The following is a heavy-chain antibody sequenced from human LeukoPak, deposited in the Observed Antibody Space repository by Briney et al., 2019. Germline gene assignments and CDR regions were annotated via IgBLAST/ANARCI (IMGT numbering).Heavy chain of an antibody. J-gene: IGHJ4*02. CDR2: IYTGGST. V-gene: IGHV4-61*02. Sequence: PSETLSLTCTVSGGSISSGSYYWSWIRQPAGKGLEWIGRIYTGGSTNYNPSLKSRVTISVDTSKNQFSLKLSSVTAADTAVYYCAGATGAFDYWGQGTLVTVSS. CDR1: GGSISSGSYY. CDR3: AGATGAFDY. D-gene: IGHD4/OR15-4a*01.